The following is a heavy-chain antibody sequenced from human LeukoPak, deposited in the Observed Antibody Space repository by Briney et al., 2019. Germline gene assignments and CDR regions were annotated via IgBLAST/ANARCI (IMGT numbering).Heavy chain of an antibody. V-gene: IGHV1-46*01. CDR2: INPSGGST. D-gene: IGHD5-18*01. CDR1: GYTFTNYA. J-gene: IGHJ4*02. Sequence: GASVKVSCKASGYTFTNYAINWVRQAPGQGLEWMGIINPSGGSTSYAQKFQGRVTMTRDMSTSTVYMELSSLRSEDTAVYYCASGVGYSYGVDWGQGTLVTVSS. CDR3: ASGVGYSYGVD.